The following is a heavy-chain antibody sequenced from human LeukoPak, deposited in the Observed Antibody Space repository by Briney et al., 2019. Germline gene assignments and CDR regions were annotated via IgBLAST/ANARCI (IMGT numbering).Heavy chain of an antibody. CDR2: IFHSGAT. CDR3: AREGIAALPYYYYYMDV. Sequence: PSETLSLTCAVSGGPISSTNWWSWVRQTPGKGLEWLGEIFHSGATNYSPSLKSRATISVDTSKNQFSLKLGSVTAADTAVYYCAREGIAALPYYYYYMDVWGKGTTVTVSS. J-gene: IGHJ6*03. V-gene: IGHV4-4*02. D-gene: IGHD6-13*01. CDR1: GGPISSTNW.